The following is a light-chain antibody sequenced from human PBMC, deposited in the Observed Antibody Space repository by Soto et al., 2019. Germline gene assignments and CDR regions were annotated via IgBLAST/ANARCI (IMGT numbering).Light chain of an antibody. J-gene: IGKJ1*01. CDR2: GAS. V-gene: IGKV3-20*01. CDR3: QQYGSSLVT. Sequence: IVLTQSPGTLSLSPGERATLSCRASQSVSSSYLAWYQQKPGQAPRLLIYGASSRATGIPDRFRGSGSGTDFTLTISRLEPEDFAVYYCQQYGSSLVTFGQGTKVEIK. CDR1: QSVSSSY.